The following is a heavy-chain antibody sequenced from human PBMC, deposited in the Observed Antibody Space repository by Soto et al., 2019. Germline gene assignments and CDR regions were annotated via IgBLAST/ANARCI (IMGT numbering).Heavy chain of an antibody. Sequence: QVQLQESGPGLVKPSESLSLTCTVSGGSISSDVYYWGWIRQAPGKGLEWIGSIYYTGNTFYNPFLKSRVTLSVDTSEKQFSLKLTSVTAADTAVYYCARHSHEDHGDPNWFDPWGQGTLVTVSS. CDR1: GGSISSDVYY. CDR2: IYYTGNT. J-gene: IGHJ5*02. CDR3: ARHSHEDHGDPNWFDP. D-gene: IGHD4-17*01. V-gene: IGHV4-39*01.